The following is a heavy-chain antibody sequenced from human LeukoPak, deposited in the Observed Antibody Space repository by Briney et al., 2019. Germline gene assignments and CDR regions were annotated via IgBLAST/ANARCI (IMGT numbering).Heavy chain of an antibody. V-gene: IGHV6-1*01. J-gene: IGHJ5*01. CDR2: TYYRSRWYS. CDR3: AKYTSRWFCDS. CDR1: GDTVSSTSAA. Sequence: SQSLSVTCAIPGDTVSSTSAAWNCIRQAPSRGLEWLGRTYYRSRWYSDYAVPVRGRITVNPDTSTNQFSLQMNSVTPEDTGVYYCAKYTSRWFCDSWGLGTLVTVSS. D-gene: IGHD6-13*01.